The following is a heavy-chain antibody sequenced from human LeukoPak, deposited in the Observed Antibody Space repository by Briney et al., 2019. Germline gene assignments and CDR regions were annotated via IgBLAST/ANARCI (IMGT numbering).Heavy chain of an antibody. CDR3: ARESVEGPLGELSSPLFDY. CDR2: INHSGST. CDR1: GGSFSGYY. Sequence: PSETLSLTCAVYGGSFSGYYWSWIRQPPGKGLEWIGEINHSGSTNYNPSLKSRVTISVDTSKNQFSLKLSSVTAADTAVYYCARESVEGPLGELSSPLFDYWGQGTLVTVSS. J-gene: IGHJ4*02. V-gene: IGHV4-34*01. D-gene: IGHD3-16*02.